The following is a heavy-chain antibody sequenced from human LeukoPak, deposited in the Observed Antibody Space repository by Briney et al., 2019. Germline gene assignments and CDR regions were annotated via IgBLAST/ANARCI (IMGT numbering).Heavy chain of an antibody. CDR1: GFTFSSYA. Sequence: GASLRLSCAASGFTFSSYAMSWVRQAPGKGLEWVSAISGSGGSTYCADSVKGRFTISRDNSKNTLYLQMNSLRAEDTAVYYCAKDEHIVVVTATYFDYWGQGTLVTVSS. J-gene: IGHJ4*02. CDR2: ISGSGGST. D-gene: IGHD2-21*02. V-gene: IGHV3-23*01. CDR3: AKDEHIVVVTATYFDY.